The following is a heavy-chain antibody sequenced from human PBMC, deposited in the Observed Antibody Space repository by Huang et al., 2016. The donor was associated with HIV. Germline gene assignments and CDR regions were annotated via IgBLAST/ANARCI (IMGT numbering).Heavy chain of an antibody. V-gene: IGHV4-39*01. CDR1: GGSISSSSYY. CDR3: ARHMDCSSSSCLAGGHERGPFDM. D-gene: IGHD2-2*01. Sequence: QLQLQESGPGLVKPSETLSLTCSVSGGSISSSSYYWGWIRQPPGKGLEWIGCRYYSGSTFYNPSLKSRVTISVDTSKNQFSLRLSSVTAADTSVYYCARHMDCSSSSCLAGGHERGPFDMWGQGTMVTVSS. J-gene: IGHJ3*02. CDR2: RYYSGST.